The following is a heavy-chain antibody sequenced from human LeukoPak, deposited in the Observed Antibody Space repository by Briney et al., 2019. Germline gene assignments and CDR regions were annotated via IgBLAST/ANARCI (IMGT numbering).Heavy chain of an antibody. D-gene: IGHD6-13*01. J-gene: IGHJ6*02. Sequence: GGSLRLSCAASGFTFSSYAMSWVRQAPGKGLEWVSAISGNGGSTYYADSVKGRFTISRDNSKNTLYLQMNSLRAEDTAVYYCAKLGSRWYYYGMDVWGQGTTVTVSS. CDR3: AKLGSRWYYYGMDV. CDR1: GFTFSSYA. CDR2: ISGNGGST. V-gene: IGHV3-23*01.